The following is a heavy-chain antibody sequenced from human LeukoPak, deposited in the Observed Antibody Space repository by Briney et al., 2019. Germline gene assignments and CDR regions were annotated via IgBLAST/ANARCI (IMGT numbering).Heavy chain of an antibody. D-gene: IGHD3-10*01. CDR3: ARVGRYYGSGSYDSNPYYYLGMDV. Sequence: PGGSLRLSCAASGFTFSSYSMNWVRQAPGKGLEWVSYISISSSTTYYADSLKGRSTISRDNAKNSLYLQMNSLRDEDTAVYDCARVGRYYGSGSYDSNPYYYLGMDVWGQGTTVSVSS. V-gene: IGHV3-48*02. J-gene: IGHJ6*02. CDR2: ISISSSTT. CDR1: GFTFSSYS.